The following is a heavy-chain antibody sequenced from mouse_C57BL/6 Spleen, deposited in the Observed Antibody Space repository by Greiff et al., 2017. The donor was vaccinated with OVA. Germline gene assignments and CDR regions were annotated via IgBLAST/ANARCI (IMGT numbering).Heavy chain of an antibody. Sequence: EVQLQESGPGLVKPSQSLSLTCSVTGYSITSGYYWNWIRQFPGNKLEWMGYISYDGSNNYNPSLKNRISITRDTSKNQFFLKLNSVTTEDTATYYCARDRGIYSYFDYWGQGTTLTVSS. V-gene: IGHV3-6*01. CDR1: GYSITSGYY. CDR3: ARDRGIYSYFDY. CDR2: ISYDGSN. D-gene: IGHD2-1*01. J-gene: IGHJ2*01.